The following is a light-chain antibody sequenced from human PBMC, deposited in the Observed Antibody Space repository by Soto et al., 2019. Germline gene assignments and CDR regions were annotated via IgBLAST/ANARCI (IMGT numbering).Light chain of an antibody. J-gene: IGKJ1*01. Sequence: EIVMTQSPATLSVSPGERATLSCRASQSISGNLAWYQQKPGQAPRLLIYGASTRATGIPARFSGSGSGTEFTLTISSLQSEDFAVYFCQQYNNWPPGTFGQGTKVEIK. CDR3: QQYNNWPPGT. CDR2: GAS. CDR1: QSISGN. V-gene: IGKV3-15*01.